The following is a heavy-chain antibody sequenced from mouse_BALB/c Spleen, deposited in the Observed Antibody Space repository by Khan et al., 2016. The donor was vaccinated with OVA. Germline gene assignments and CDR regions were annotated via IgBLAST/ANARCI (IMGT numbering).Heavy chain of an antibody. CDR1: GYSFTDYF. J-gene: IGHJ2*01. V-gene: IGHV1-20*02. CDR2: INPHIGET. CDR3: ARKNGSDFDY. D-gene: IGHD1-1*01. Sequence: EVQLQQSGPELVKPGASVKISCKASGYSFTDYFMNWVMQSHGKSLEWIGRINPHIGETFYNQKFKDKATLTVDESSRTAHMELRSLASEDSAVYYCARKNGSDFDYWGQGTTLTVSS.